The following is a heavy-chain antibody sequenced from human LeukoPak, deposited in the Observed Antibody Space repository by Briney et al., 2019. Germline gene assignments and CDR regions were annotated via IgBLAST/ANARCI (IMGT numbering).Heavy chain of an antibody. Sequence: PGGSLRLSCAASGFSFSTYWMSWVRQAPGKGLEWGSGISGSGGDTYYADSVKGRFTISRDNSKNRVYLHMNSLRAEDTAVYYCAKESTVTPGNVNWFDPWGQGTLVTVSS. CDR1: GFSFSTYW. CDR3: AKESTVTPGNVNWFDP. V-gene: IGHV3-23*01. J-gene: IGHJ5*02. D-gene: IGHD4-17*01. CDR2: ISGSGGDT.